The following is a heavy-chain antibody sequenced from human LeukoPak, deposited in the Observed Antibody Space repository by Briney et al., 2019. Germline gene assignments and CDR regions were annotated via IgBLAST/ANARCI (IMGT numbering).Heavy chain of an antibody. D-gene: IGHD3-22*01. CDR2: IYYSGST. V-gene: IGHV4-30-4*08. CDR1: GGSISSGDYY. J-gene: IGHJ6*03. Sequence: PSQTLSLTCTVSGGSISSGDYYWSWIRQPPGKGLEWIGYIYYSGSTYYNPSLKSRVTISVDTSKNQFSLKLSSVTAADTAVYYCAREGSSGYYLYCYYMDVRGKGTTVTVSS. CDR3: AREGSSGYYLYCYYMDV.